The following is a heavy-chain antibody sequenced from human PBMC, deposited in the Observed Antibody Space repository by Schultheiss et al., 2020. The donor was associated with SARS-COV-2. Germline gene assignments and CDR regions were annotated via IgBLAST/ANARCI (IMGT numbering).Heavy chain of an antibody. CDR1: GFSLTTGGVG. Sequence: SGPTLVKPTQTLTLTCTFSGFSLTTGGVGVGCIRQPPGKGLEWIGEINHSGSTNYNPSLKSRVAISVDTSKNQFSLKLSSVTAADTAVYYCARRLDYWGQGTLVTVSS. J-gene: IGHJ4*02. CDR2: INHSGST. V-gene: IGHV4-61*08. CDR3: ARRLDY.